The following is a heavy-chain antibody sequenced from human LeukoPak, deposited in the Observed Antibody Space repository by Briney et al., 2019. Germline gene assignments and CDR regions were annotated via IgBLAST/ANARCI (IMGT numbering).Heavy chain of an antibody. D-gene: IGHD6-19*01. CDR2: IDAGNGNT. J-gene: IGHJ4*02. CDR3: ARVGRESSTGWLDY. V-gene: IGHV1-3*01. Sequence: GASVKVSCKASGYIFTTYAIHWVRQAPGQRLEWMGWIDAGNGNTKYSQKFQGRVTITRDTSASTAYMELSSLRSDDTAVYYCARVGRESSTGWLDYWGQGTLVTVSS. CDR1: GYIFTTYA.